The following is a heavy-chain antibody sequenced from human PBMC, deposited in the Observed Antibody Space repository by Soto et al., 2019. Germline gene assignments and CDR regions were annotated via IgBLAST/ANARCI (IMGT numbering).Heavy chain of an antibody. CDR2: IYPGDSDT. V-gene: IGHV5-51*01. CDR3: ARLLGYCSSTSCYRGYYYGMDV. Sequence: GESLKISCKGSGYSFTSYWIGWVRQMPGKGLEWMGIIYPGDSDTRYSPSFQGQVTISADKSISTAYLQWSSLKASDTAMYYCARLLGYCSSTSCYRGYYYGMDVWGQGTTVTVSS. J-gene: IGHJ6*02. D-gene: IGHD2-2*01. CDR1: GYSFTSYW.